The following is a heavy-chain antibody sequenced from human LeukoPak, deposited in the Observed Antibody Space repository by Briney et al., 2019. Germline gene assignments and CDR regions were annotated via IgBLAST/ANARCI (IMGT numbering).Heavy chain of an antibody. CDR2: ISGSGGST. Sequence: GGSLRLSCAASGLTFSSYAMNWVRQAPGKGLEWVSGISGSGGSTYYADSVKGRFTISRDNSKNTLYLQMNSLRAEDTAVYYCAKRSQYGDNDYWGQGTLVTVSS. CDR3: AKRSQYGDNDY. D-gene: IGHD4-17*01. V-gene: IGHV3-23*01. CDR1: GLTFSSYA. J-gene: IGHJ4*02.